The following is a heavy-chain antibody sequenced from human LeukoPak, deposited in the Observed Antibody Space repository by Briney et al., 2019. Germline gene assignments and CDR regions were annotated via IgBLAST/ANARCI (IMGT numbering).Heavy chain of an antibody. CDR3: ARASREDTAMVDY. CDR1: GFTFSSYS. D-gene: IGHD5-18*01. CDR2: IYSGGST. J-gene: IGHJ4*02. Sequence: PGGSLRLSCAASGFTFSSYSMNWVRQAPGKGLEWVSVIYSGGSTYYADSVKGRFTTSRDNSKNTLYLQMNSLRAEDTAVYYCARASREDTAMVDYWGQGTLVTVSS. V-gene: IGHV3-53*01.